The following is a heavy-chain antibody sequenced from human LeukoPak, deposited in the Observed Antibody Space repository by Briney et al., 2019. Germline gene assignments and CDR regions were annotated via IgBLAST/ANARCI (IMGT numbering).Heavy chain of an antibody. CDR3: ARVIVVAGSYYFDY. CDR2: TRDKTKSYTT. Sequence: PGGSLRLSCAASGFTFSDHYMDWVRQAPGKGLEWVGRTRDKTKSYTTEYAASVKGRFTISRDDSENSLYLQMNSLKTEDTAMYYCARVIVVAGSYYFDYWGQGTLVAVSS. CDR1: GFTFSDHY. J-gene: IGHJ4*02. V-gene: IGHV3-72*01. D-gene: IGHD6-19*01.